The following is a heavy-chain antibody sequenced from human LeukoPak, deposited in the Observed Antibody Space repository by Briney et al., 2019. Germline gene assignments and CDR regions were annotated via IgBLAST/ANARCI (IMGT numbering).Heavy chain of an antibody. CDR1: GFTFSSYA. V-gene: IGHV3-30*04. CDR3: ARDRVLLWFGERGNDAFDI. J-gene: IGHJ3*02. D-gene: IGHD3-10*01. Sequence: GRSLRLSCATSGFTFSSYAMHWVRQAPGKGLEWVAVISYDGSNKYYADSVKGRFTISRDNSKNTLYLQMNSLRAEDTAVYYCARDRVLLWFGERGNDAFDIWGQGTMVTVSS. CDR2: ISYDGSNK.